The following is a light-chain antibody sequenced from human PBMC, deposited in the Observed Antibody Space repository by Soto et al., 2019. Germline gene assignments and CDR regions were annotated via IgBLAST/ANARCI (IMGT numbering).Light chain of an antibody. J-gene: IGLJ1*01. V-gene: IGLV2-8*01. CDR2: EVS. Sequence: QSVLTQPPSASGSPGQSVTISCTGTSSDVGIYKYVSWYQHHPGKAPKLILYEVSKRPSGVPDRFSGSKSGNTASLTVSGLQAEDEADYYCRSHAKNNNFRFVFGNGTKVTVL. CDR1: SSDVGIYKY. CDR3: RSHAKNNNFRFV.